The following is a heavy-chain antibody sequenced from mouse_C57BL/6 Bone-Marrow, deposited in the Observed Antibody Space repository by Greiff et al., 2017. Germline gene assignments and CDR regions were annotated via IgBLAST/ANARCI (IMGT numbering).Heavy chain of an antibody. CDR1: GFTFSDYG. V-gene: IGHV5-17*01. Sequence: EVQLVESGGGLVKPGGSLKLSCAASGFTFSDYGMHWVRQAPEKGLEWVAYISSGSSTIYYADTVKGRFTISRDNAKNTRFLQMTSLRSEDTAMYYCARGSNPFAYWGQGTLVTVSA. D-gene: IGHD2-5*01. CDR2: ISSGSSTI. CDR3: ARGSNPFAY. J-gene: IGHJ3*01.